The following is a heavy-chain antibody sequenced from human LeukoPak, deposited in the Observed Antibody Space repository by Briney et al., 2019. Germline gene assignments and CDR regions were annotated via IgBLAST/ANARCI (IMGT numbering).Heavy chain of an antibody. CDR1: GASIRSSY. Sequence: PSETLSLSCTVSGASIRSSYWSWLRQPPGKGLEWIGYIYYTGSTNSNPSLKSRVTVSVDTSKNQFSLKLSSMTAADTAVYYCARAPTRNWLDPWGQGTLVTVSS. CDR3: ARAPTRNWLDP. J-gene: IGHJ5*02. V-gene: IGHV4-59*08. CDR2: IYYTGST.